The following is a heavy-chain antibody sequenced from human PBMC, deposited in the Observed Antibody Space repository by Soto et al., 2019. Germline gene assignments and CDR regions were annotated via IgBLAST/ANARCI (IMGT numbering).Heavy chain of an antibody. CDR2: ISHSGNT. V-gene: IGHV4-30-4*08. CDR3: ARGRGYSYGLDP. J-gene: IGHJ5*02. Sequence: SETLSLTCTVSGGSISSSSYYWGWIRQPPGKGLEWIGYISHSGNTYYSPSLKSRVAISLDTSKNQFSLSLSSVTAADTAVYYCARGRGYSYGLDPWGQGTLVTVSS. CDR1: GGSISSSSYY. D-gene: IGHD5-18*01.